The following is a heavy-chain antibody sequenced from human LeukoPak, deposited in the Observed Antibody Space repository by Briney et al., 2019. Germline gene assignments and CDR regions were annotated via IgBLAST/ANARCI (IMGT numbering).Heavy chain of an antibody. V-gene: IGHV3-30-3*01. Sequence: GRSLRLSCAASGFTFSSYAMHWVRQALGKGLEWVAVISYDGGNKYYADSVKGRFTISRDNSKNTLYLQMNSLRAEDTAVYYCARGRSQLWSDDAFDIWGQGTMVTVSS. CDR3: ARGRSQLWSDDAFDI. D-gene: IGHD5-18*01. J-gene: IGHJ3*02. CDR1: GFTFSSYA. CDR2: ISYDGGNK.